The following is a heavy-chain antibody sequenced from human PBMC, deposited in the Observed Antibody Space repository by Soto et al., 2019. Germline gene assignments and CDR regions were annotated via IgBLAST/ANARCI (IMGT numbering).Heavy chain of an antibody. J-gene: IGHJ5*02. CDR1: GFTFSDYY. CDR3: ARGTEVVVPVWNNWFDP. V-gene: IGHV3-11*06. Sequence: GGSLRLSCAASGFTFSDYYMSWIRQAPGKGLEWVSYISSSSSCTNYADSVKGRFTISRDNAKNSLYLQMNSLRAEDTAVYYCARGTEVVVPVWNNWFDPWGQGTLVTVSS. CDR2: ISSSSSCT. D-gene: IGHD2-2*01.